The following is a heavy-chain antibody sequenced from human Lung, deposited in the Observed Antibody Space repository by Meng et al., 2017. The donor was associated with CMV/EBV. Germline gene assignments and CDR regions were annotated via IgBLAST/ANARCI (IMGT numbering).Heavy chain of an antibody. Sequence: GEXXKISCAASGFTFSSYSMSWIRQAPGKGLQWVSSISGSSTVTYYADSVKGRFTISRDNSNKTLHLQMNSLRADDTAVYYCVEGWQQLGDSWGQGPFVTVSS. J-gene: IGHJ4*02. CDR3: VEGWQQLGDS. V-gene: IGHV3-23*01. CDR1: GFTFSSYS. D-gene: IGHD4-23*01. CDR2: ISGSSTVT.